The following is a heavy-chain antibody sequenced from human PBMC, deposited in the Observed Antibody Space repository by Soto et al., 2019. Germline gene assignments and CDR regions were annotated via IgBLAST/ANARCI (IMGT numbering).Heavy chain of an antibody. CDR2: ISSYNGNT. CDR3: ARDGCSGASCQFDY. J-gene: IGHJ4*02. Sequence: QVPLVQSGAEVKKPGASVKVSCKASGYTFTSYGISWVRQAPGQGLEWMGWISSYNGNTNYAQKLQGRVNMTTDTSTRTAYMELRSMRSDDAAVYYCARDGCSGASCQFDYWGQGTLVTVSS. CDR1: GYTFTSYG. V-gene: IGHV1-18*01. D-gene: IGHD2-15*01.